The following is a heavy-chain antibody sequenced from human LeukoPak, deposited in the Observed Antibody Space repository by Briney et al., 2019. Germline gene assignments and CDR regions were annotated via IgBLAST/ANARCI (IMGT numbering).Heavy chain of an antibody. CDR3: AKGRGRFLEWLSDAFDI. Sequence: GGSLRLSCAASGFTFSSYGMHWVRQAPGKGLEWVAVISYDGSNKYYADSVKGRFTISRGNSKNALYLQMNSLRAEDTAVYYCAKGRGRFLEWLSDAFDIWGQGTMVTVSS. V-gene: IGHV3-30*18. J-gene: IGHJ3*02. D-gene: IGHD3-3*01. CDR1: GFTFSSYG. CDR2: ISYDGSNK.